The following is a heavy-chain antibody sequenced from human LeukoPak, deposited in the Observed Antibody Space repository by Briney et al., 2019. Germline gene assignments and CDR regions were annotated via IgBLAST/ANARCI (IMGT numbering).Heavy chain of an antibody. V-gene: IGHV3-23*01. CDR2: ISGDGTRT. J-gene: IGHJ4*02. Sequence: GGSLRLSCAASGFTFSSYAMSWVRQAPVKGLEWVSAISGDGTRTYYADSVKGRFTISRDNSKNTLYLEMSSLRVEDTAIYYCAKWPEGAMDYFDYWGQGTLVTVSS. CDR1: GFTFSSYA. D-gene: IGHD3-16*01. CDR3: AKWPEGAMDYFDY.